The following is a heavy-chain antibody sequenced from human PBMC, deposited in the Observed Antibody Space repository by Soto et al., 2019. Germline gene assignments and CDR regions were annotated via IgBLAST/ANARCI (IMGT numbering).Heavy chain of an antibody. V-gene: IGHV3-21*01. D-gene: IGHD4-17*01. J-gene: IGHJ4*02. Sequence: EVQLVESGGGLVKPGGSLRLSCAASRFTFSSYSMNWVRQAPGKGLEWVSSLSSSSTYIYYAASVKGRFTISRDNAKNSLYLQMNSLRAEDTAVYYCARAPPYGDFQFDYWGQGTLVTVSS. CDR1: RFTFSSYS. CDR3: ARAPPYGDFQFDY. CDR2: LSSSSTYI.